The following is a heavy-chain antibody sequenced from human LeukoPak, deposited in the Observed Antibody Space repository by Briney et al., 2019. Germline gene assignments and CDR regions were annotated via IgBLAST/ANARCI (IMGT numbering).Heavy chain of an antibody. CDR3: ARDSRIVGAKGKGNDY. J-gene: IGHJ4*02. Sequence: SETLSLTCTVSGGSISSSSYYWGWIRQPPGKGLGWIGSIYYSGSTYYNPSLKSRVTISVDTSKNQFSLKLSSVTAADTAVYYCARDSRIVGAKGKGNDYWGQGTLVTVSS. CDR1: GGSISSSSYY. CDR2: IYYSGST. V-gene: IGHV4-39*07. D-gene: IGHD1-26*01.